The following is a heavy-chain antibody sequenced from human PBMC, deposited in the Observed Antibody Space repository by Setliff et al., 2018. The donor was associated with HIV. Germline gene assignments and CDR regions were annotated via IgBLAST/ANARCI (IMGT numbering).Heavy chain of an antibody. CDR3: ARRAYCSSTTCFDN. D-gene: IGHD2-2*01. Sequence: GGSLRLSCAASGFTFSSYAMSWVRQAPGKGLEWVSGISGGGASTYYADSVKGRFTVSRDTSKNTLYLQMNSLRAEDTAVYYCARRAYCSSTTCFDNWGQGTLVTVSS. V-gene: IGHV3-23*01. J-gene: IGHJ4*02. CDR1: GFTFSSYA. CDR2: ISGGGAST.